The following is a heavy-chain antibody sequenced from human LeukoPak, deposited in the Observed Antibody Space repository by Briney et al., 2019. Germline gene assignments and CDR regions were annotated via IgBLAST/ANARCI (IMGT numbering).Heavy chain of an antibody. D-gene: IGHD1-14*01. CDR2: IYYSGNT. CDR3: ARLNQGNRFDY. CDR1: GGSISSSSFY. V-gene: IGHV4-39*01. J-gene: IGHJ4*02. Sequence: SETLSLTCTVSGGSISSSSFYWGWIRQPPGKGLEWIGSIYYSGNTYYNPSLKSRVTISVDTSKNQFSLKLSSVTAADTAVYYCARLNQGNRFDYWARELWSPSPQ.